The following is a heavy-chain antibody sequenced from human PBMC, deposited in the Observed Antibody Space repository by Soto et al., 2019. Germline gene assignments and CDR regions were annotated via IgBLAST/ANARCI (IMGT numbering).Heavy chain of an antibody. CDR1: GGSISNGDYY. Sequence: KPSETLSLTCTVSGGSISNGDYYWSWIRQHPGKGLEWIGYIHYSASTYYNPSLKSRITMSSDTSKNQFSLKLSSVIAADTAVYYCARGDYYGSGSDDYWGQGTPATVSS. CDR3: ARGDYYGSGSDDY. CDR2: IHYSAST. J-gene: IGHJ4*02. D-gene: IGHD3-10*01. V-gene: IGHV4-31*03.